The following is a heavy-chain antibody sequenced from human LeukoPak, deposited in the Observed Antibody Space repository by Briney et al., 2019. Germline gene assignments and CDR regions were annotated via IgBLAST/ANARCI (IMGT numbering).Heavy chain of an antibody. CDR1: GFTFSSYA. CDR3: ARDTTSSWYYFDY. V-gene: IGHV3-30*04. D-gene: IGHD6-13*01. Sequence: GGSLRLSCAASGFTFSSYAMHWVRQAPGKGLEWVAVISYDGSNKYYADSVKGRFTISRDNSKNTLYLQMNSLRAEDTAVYYCARDTTSSWYYFDYWGQGTLVTVSS. J-gene: IGHJ4*02. CDR2: ISYDGSNK.